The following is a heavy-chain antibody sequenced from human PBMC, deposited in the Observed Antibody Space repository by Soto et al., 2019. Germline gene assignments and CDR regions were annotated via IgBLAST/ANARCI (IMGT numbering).Heavy chain of an antibody. V-gene: IGHV3-23*01. J-gene: IGHJ4*02. CDR2: ISGSGGST. CDR1: GFTFSSYA. Sequence: GGSLRLSCAASGFTFSSYAMSWVRQAPGKGLEWVSAISGSGGSTYYADSVKGRFTISRDNSKNTLYLQMNSLRAEDTAVYYCARDWLYSSSHQLGLLDYWGQGTLVTVSS. D-gene: IGHD6-6*01. CDR3: ARDWLYSSSHQLGLLDY.